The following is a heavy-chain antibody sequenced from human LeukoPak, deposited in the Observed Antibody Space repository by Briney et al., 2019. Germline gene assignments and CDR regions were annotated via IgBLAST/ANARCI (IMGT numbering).Heavy chain of an antibody. CDR3: ARVYCSGGSCLDAFDI. CDR1: GGSISNTNW. V-gene: IGHV4-4*02. J-gene: IGHJ3*02. D-gene: IGHD2-15*01. Sequence: PSGTLSLTCAVSGGSISNTNWWSWVRQPPGKGLEWIGEIYHSGSTNYNPSLKSRVTISVDTSKNQFSLKLSSVTAADTAVYYCARVYCSGGSCLDAFDIWGQGTMVTVSS. CDR2: IYHSGST.